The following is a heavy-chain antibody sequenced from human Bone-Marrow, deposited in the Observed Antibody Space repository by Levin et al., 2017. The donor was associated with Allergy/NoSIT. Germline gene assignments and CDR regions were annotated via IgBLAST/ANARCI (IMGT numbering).Heavy chain of an antibody. V-gene: IGHV3-11*01. D-gene: IGHD3-16*01. J-gene: IGHJ4*02. CDR3: GRGERLGDHRSHY. Sequence: PGESLKISCAASGFTFSDYYMSWIRQAPGKGLEWVSYIDGSGSKIYYADSVKGRFTISRDNAKNSHYLQMNSLRGEDTAIYYCGRGERLGDHRSHYWGQGTLVTVSS. CDR1: GFTFSDYY. CDR2: IDGSGSKI.